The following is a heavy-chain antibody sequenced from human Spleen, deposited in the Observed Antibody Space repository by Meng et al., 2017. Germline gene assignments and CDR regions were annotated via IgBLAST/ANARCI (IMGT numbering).Heavy chain of an antibody. V-gene: IGHV4-34*01. Sequence: VPLQWWGAGLLKPSETLSLTCVVSGGSFSDYYWSWIRQPPGKGLEWIGEINHSGSTNYNPSLESRATISVDTSQNNLSLKLSSVTAADSAVYYCARGPTTMAHDFDYWGQGTLVTVSS. CDR2: INHSGST. D-gene: IGHD4-11*01. CDR1: GGSFSDYY. J-gene: IGHJ4*02. CDR3: ARGPTTMAHDFDY.